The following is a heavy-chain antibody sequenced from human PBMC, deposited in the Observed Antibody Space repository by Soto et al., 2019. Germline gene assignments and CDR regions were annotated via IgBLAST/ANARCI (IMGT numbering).Heavy chain of an antibody. CDR3: ARGVLVYDFWSGYFGPTEYFQH. J-gene: IGHJ1*01. Sequence: ASVKVYCKASGYTFTSYGISWVRQAPGQGLEWMGWISAYNGNTNYAQKLQGRVTMTTDTSTSTAYMELRSLRSDDTAVYYCARGVLVYDFWSGYFGPTEYFQHWGQGTLVTVSS. CDR2: ISAYNGNT. CDR1: GYTFTSYG. D-gene: IGHD3-3*01. V-gene: IGHV1-18*01.